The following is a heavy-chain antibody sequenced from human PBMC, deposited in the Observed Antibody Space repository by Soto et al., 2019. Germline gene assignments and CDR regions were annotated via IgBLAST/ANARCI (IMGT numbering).Heavy chain of an antibody. CDR3: ARGRCTSWFSDY. Sequence: QVQLVQSGAEVKKPGASVKVSCKTSGYTFTSYDINWVRQATGHGLEWMGWMNPNSGNTGYAQNLQGRVTMTRNTSISTAYMELSGLRSDDTAVYYCARGRCTSWFSDYWGQGTLVTVSS. J-gene: IGHJ4*02. D-gene: IGHD6-13*01. CDR2: MNPNSGNT. CDR1: GYTFTSYD. V-gene: IGHV1-8*01.